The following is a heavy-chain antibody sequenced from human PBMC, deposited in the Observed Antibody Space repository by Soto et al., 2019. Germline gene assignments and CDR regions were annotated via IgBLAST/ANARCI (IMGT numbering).Heavy chain of an antibody. J-gene: IGHJ4*02. CDR1: GFAFGDYA. V-gene: IGHV3-49*03. D-gene: IGHD2-2*01. CDR3: TSQGYCSSTSCYPLGIAAY. CDR2: IRSKAYGGTT. Sequence: GGSLRLSCTASGFAFGDYAMSWFRQAPGKGLEWVGFIRSKAYGGTTEYAASVKGRFTISRDDSKSIAYLQMNSLKTEDTAVYYCTSQGYCSSTSCYPLGIAAYWGQGTLVTVSS.